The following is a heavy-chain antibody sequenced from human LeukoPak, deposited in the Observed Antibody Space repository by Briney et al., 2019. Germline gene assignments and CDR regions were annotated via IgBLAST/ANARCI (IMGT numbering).Heavy chain of an antibody. CDR2: MDPNSGNT. Sequence: ASVKVSCKASGYTFTSYDINWGGQATGQGLEWMGWMDPNSGNTGYAQKFQGRVTMTRNTSISTAYMELSSLRSEDTAVYYCAKRGYSYGLQYYYYYYMDVWGKGTTVTVSS. J-gene: IGHJ6*03. CDR1: GYTFTSYD. D-gene: IGHD5-18*01. V-gene: IGHV1-8*01. CDR3: AKRGYSYGLQYYYYYYMDV.